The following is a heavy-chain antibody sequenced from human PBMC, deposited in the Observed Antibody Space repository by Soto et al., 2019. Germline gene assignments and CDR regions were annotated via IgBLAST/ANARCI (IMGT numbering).Heavy chain of an antibody. CDR2: IIPIFGTA. J-gene: IGHJ6*02. Sequence: SVKVSCKASGGTFSSYAISWVRQAPGQGLEWMGGIIPIFGTANYAQKFQGRVTITADESTSTAYMELSSLRSEDTAVYYCARASELYCSGGSCYYYYRMDVWGQGTTVTVSS. CDR1: GGTFSSYA. V-gene: IGHV1-69*13. D-gene: IGHD2-15*01. CDR3: ARASELYCSGGSCYYYYRMDV.